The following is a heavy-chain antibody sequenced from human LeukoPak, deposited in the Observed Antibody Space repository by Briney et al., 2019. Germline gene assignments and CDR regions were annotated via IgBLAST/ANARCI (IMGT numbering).Heavy chain of an antibody. V-gene: IGHV3-23*01. CDR3: AKGYYSSGWYFGH. CDR2: ISDSGGAT. Sequence: GGSLRLSCAASGFTFSSYAMNWVRQAPGKGLEWVATISDSGGATYFVDSVKGRFTISRDNSKNPLYLQMNSLRAEDTAVYYCAKGYYSSGWYFGHWGQGTLVTVSS. D-gene: IGHD6-19*01. J-gene: IGHJ1*01. CDR1: GFTFSSYA.